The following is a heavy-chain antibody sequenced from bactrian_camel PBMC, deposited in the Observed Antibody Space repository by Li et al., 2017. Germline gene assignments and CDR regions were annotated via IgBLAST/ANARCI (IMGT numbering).Heavy chain of an antibody. CDR2: IDSDGTT. J-gene: IGHJ6*01. CDR3: AADRGRGVDALVFSPDRSIVGY. CDR1: GYTYSRYC. Sequence: HVQLVESGGGSVQAGGSLRLSCAASGYTYSRYCMGWFCQAPGKEREGVAAIDSDGTTNYSDSVMGRFTISNDNAKNTQDMQMNSLKPEDTALYYCAADRGRGVDALVFSPDRSIVGYWGQGTQVTVS. V-gene: IGHV3S53*01. D-gene: IGHD1*01.